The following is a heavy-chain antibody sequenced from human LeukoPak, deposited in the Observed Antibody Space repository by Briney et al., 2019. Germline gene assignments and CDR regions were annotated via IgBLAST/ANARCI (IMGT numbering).Heavy chain of an antibody. CDR1: GGSISSYY. V-gene: IGHV4-59*01. D-gene: IGHD5-18*01. J-gene: IGHJ4*02. CDR2: MYYSGST. CDR3: AREDYSYGLDY. Sequence: SETLSLTCTVSGGSISSYYWSWIRQPPEKGLEWIGYMYYSGSTNYNPSLKSRVTISVDTSKNQFSLKLSSVTAADTAVYYCAREDYSYGLDYWGQGTLVTVSS.